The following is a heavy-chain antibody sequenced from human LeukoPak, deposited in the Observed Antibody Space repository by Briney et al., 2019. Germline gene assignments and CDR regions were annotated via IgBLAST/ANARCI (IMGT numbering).Heavy chain of an antibody. CDR1: GFNFRTYW. CDR3: SRGDDFSGDN. J-gene: IGHJ4*02. V-gene: IGHV3-7*04. Sequence: TGGSLRLSCAASGFNFRTYWMSWVRQAPGKGLEWVANIHPDGNEKYHVDSVKGRFTIFRDNAKNFLYLQMNSLRAEDTALYYCSRGDDFSGDNWGQGTLVTVSS. CDR2: IHPDGNEK. D-gene: IGHD3-10*01.